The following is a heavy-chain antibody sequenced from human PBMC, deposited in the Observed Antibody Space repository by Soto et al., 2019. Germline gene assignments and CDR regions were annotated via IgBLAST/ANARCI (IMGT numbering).Heavy chain of an antibody. CDR2: ISASGGST. J-gene: IGHJ4*02. CDR3: ARGAVMPDS. V-gene: IGHV3-23*01. D-gene: IGHD3-16*01. CDR1: GFTFDSFA. Sequence: GGSLRLSCAASGFTFDSFAMTWVRQAPGKGLEWVSAISASGGSTFYADSVRGRFTISRDSSKNTLYLQMNSLRAEDTAVYYCARGAVMPDSWGQGTLVTVSS.